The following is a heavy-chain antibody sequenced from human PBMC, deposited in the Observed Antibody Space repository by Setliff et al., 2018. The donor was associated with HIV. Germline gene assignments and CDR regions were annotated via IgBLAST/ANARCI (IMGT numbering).Heavy chain of an antibody. Sequence: SESLSLTCTVSGGSITSGGDSWSWIRQHPGKGLKWIGYISYSGITYYDPSLKSRLTMSVDTSNNQFSLKLSSATAADTAVYYCARVLGVRRDYYDSSAPLRAAFDIWGQGTMVTVSS. CDR3: ARVLGVRRDYYDSSAPLRAAFDI. V-gene: IGHV4-31*03. CDR1: GGSITSGGDS. J-gene: IGHJ3*02. CDR2: ISYSGIT. D-gene: IGHD3-22*01.